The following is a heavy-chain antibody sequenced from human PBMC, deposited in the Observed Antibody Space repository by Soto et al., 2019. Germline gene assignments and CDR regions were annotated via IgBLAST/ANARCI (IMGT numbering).Heavy chain of an antibody. J-gene: IGHJ3*02. CDR3: AILKAHHYDISGYLEGPDDAFDS. D-gene: IGHD3-22*01. V-gene: IGHV4-34*01. Sequence: SQTLSLTCAVYVGSFSGYYWSWIRQPPGKGLEWIGEINHSGSTNYNPSLKVRVTISVYTSTNQFSLNLSSVSAADTAVYYCAILKAHHYDISGYLEGPDDAFDSCGQGTMVTVSS. CDR2: INHSGST. CDR1: VGSFSGYY.